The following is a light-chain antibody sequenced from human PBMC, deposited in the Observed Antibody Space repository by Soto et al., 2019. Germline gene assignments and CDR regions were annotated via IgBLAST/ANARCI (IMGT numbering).Light chain of an antibody. V-gene: IGLV2-11*01. Sequence: QSALTQPRSVSGSPGQSVTISCTGTSSDVGGYNYVSWYQQHPGKAPKVMIYDVSERPSGVPDRFSGSKSGNTASLTISGLQAEDEADYYCCSYAGSPTDLFGTGTKVTVL. CDR1: SSDVGGYNY. J-gene: IGLJ1*01. CDR3: CSYAGSPTDL. CDR2: DVS.